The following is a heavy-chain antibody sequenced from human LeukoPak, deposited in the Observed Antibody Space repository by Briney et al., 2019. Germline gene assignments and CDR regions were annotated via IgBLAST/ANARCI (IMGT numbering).Heavy chain of an antibody. Sequence: SETLSLTCAVYGGSFSGFYWSWIRQPPGKGLEWIGQVSHRGSSNYNPSLKSRVTISVDTSKNQFSLKLSSVTAADTAVYYCARSVQGGTMVRGVFYGVYYYYYYMDVWGKGTTVTISS. D-gene: IGHD3-10*01. CDR3: ARSVQGGTMVRGVFYGVYYYYYYMDV. CDR1: GGSFSGFY. CDR2: VSHRGSS. J-gene: IGHJ6*03. V-gene: IGHV4-34*01.